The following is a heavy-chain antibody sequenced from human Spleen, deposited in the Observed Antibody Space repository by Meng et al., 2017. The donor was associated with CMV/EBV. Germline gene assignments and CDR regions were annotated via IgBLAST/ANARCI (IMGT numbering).Heavy chain of an antibody. V-gene: IGHV1-2*02. J-gene: IGHJ4*02. CDR3: ARDLRYYCGWERYWWDF. Sequence: YTFSDYYLYWLRQAPGHGLEWMGWIKPNSVGTNYAQKFQGRVTMTTDTSINTAYMEVSRLRLDDTAVYYCARDLRYYCGWERYWWDFWGQGTLVTVSS. CDR2: IKPNSVGT. D-gene: IGHD3-10*01. CDR1: YTFSDYY.